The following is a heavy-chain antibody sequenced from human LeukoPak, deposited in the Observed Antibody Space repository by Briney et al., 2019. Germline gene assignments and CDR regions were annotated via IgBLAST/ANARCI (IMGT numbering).Heavy chain of an antibody. J-gene: IGHJ4*02. D-gene: IGHD4-11*01. CDR2: IYYSGDT. Sequence: SETLSLTCTVSGGFISSGGYYWSWIRQHPGKGLEWIGYIYYSGDTHYNPSLKSRVIMSVDTSKDQFSLKVSSVTAADTAVYYCARGGYSNLDSWGQGVLVTVSS. CDR3: ARGGYSNLDS. CDR1: GGFISSGGYY. V-gene: IGHV4-31*03.